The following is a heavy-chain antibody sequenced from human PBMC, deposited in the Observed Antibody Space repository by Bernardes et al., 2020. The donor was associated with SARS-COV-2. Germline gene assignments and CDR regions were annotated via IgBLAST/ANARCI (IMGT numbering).Heavy chain of an antibody. CDR3: ARESIVYDFDF. CDR2: IYYGGST. J-gene: IGHJ4*02. Sequence: SETLSLTCSVSGGSIRHYYWSWIRQSPGKGLEWIGYIYYGGSTNYNPSLKGRLTMSVDTSKNQYSLRLTSVTAADTAVYYCARESIVYDFDFWGPGTLVTVSS. V-gene: IGHV4-59*01. D-gene: IGHD2-15*01. CDR1: GGSIRHYY.